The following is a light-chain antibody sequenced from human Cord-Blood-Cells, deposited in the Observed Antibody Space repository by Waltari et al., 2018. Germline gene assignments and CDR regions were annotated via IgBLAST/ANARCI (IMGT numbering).Light chain of an antibody. CDR3: QQRSNWYT. Sequence: VLTQSPAPLSLSPGERVNLSCRASQSVISYFAWYQQKPGQAPRLLIYHASNSATRIPARFSGSGSGTDFTLTISSLEPEDFAVYYCQQRSNWYTFGQGTKLEIK. CDR1: QSVISY. CDR2: HAS. V-gene: IGKV3-11*01. J-gene: IGKJ2*01.